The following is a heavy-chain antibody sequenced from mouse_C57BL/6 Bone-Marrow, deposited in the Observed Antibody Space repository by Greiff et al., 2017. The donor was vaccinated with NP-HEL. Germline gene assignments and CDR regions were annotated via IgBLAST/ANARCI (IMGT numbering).Heavy chain of an antibody. CDR3: TRDRGYYYGSTYYYAMDY. J-gene: IGHJ4*01. CDR1: GFTFSSYA. Sequence: EVKLVESGEGLVKPGGSLKLSCAASGFTFSSYAMSWVRQTPEKRLEWVAYISSGGDYIYYADTVKGRFTISRDTARNTLYLQMSSLKSEDTAMYYCTRDRGYYYGSTYYYAMDYWGQGTSVTVSS. CDR2: ISSGGDYI. D-gene: IGHD1-1*01. V-gene: IGHV5-9-1*02.